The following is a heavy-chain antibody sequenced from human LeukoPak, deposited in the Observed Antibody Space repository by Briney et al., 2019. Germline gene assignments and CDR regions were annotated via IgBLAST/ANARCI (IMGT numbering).Heavy chain of an antibody. D-gene: IGHD2/OR15-2a*01. Sequence: GGSLRLSCAGSGFTFSNSWMGWVRQAPGKGLEWIAGMYSDGNTFYADSVKGRFTISRDNSKNTLYLQMSGLKAEDTAIYYCGRGNSKWLGSSQIDYWGQGTLVTVSS. V-gene: IGHV3-53*01. J-gene: IGHJ4*02. CDR2: MYSDGNT. CDR3: GRGNSKWLGSSQIDY. CDR1: GFTFSNSW.